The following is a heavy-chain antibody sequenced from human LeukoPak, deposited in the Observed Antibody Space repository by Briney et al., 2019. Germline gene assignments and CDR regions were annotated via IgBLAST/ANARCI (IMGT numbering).Heavy chain of an antibody. V-gene: IGHV3-21*01. D-gene: IGHD2-21*01. Sequence: GGSLRLSCAASGFTFSSYSMNWVRQAPGKGLEWVSSISSSSSYIYYADSVKGRFTISRDNAKNSLYLQMISLRAEDTAVYYCAKDRDGAFDIWGQGTMVTVSS. CDR2: ISSSSSYI. J-gene: IGHJ3*02. CDR3: AKDRDGAFDI. CDR1: GFTFSSYS.